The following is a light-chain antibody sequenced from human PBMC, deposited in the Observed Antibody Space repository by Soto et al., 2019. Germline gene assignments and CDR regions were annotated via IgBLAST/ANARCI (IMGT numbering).Light chain of an antibody. CDR3: QQSYSNVIT. V-gene: IGKV1-39*01. Sequence: DIQMTQSPSSLSASVGDRVTITCRASQSISSYLTWYQQRPGNAPKVLVYGASSVQSVVPSRFRGSGAGTDFTLTISTLQPEDFGTYYCQQSYSNVITFGQGTRLEIK. J-gene: IGKJ5*01. CDR2: GAS. CDR1: QSISSY.